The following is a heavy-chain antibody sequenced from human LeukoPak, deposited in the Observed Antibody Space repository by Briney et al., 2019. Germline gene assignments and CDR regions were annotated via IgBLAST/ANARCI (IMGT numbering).Heavy chain of an antibody. J-gene: IGHJ6*03. CDR2: IYYSGST. Sequence: PSETLSLTCTVSGGSISSSSYYWGWIRQPPGKGLEWIGSIYYSGSTYYNPSLKSRVTISVDTSKNQFSLKPSSVTAADTAIYYCARAVSGGSSFFYMDVWGKGTTVTISS. CDR1: GGSISSSSYY. D-gene: IGHD2-15*01. CDR3: ARAVSGGSSFFYMDV. V-gene: IGHV4-39*07.